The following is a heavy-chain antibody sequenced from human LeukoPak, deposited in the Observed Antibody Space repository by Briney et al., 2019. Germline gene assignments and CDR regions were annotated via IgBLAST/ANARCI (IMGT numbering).Heavy chain of an antibody. CDR1: GFTFSSYA. CDR3: AKDNFRRISPQDC. J-gene: IGHJ4*02. CDR2: ISGSGGST. D-gene: IGHD3-3*01. V-gene: IGHV3-23*01. Sequence: PGGSLRLSCAASGFTFSSYAMSWVRHAPGKGLEWVLGISGSGGSTYYADSVKGRFTISRDNSKNTLYLQMNSLRAEDTAVYYCAKDNFRRISPQDCWGQGTLVTVSS.